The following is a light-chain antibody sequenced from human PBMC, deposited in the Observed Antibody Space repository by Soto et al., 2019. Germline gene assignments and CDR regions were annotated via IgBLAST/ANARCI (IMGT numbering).Light chain of an antibody. V-gene: IGKV3-20*01. CDR1: QSVGSSY. CDR3: QQYGNTHLT. CDR2: GAS. Sequence: EIVLTQSPGTLSLSPGERATLSCRASQSVGSSYLAWYQQKPGQAPRLLIYGASSRATGIPDRFSGSGSGTEFTLTISRLETEDFAVYYCQQYGNTHLTFGGWTKVDIK. J-gene: IGKJ4*01.